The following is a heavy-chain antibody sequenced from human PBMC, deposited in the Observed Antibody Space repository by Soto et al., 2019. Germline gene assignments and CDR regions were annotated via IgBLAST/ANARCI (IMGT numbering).Heavy chain of an antibody. Sequence: GGSLRLSCAASGFTFSSYGMHWVRQAPGKGLEWVAVISYDGSNEYYADSVKGRFTISRDNSKNTLYLQMNSLRAEDTAVYYCAKDPLSHYYDSSGYGFAELYFDYWGQGTLVTVSS. J-gene: IGHJ4*02. D-gene: IGHD3-22*01. CDR1: GFTFSSYG. CDR3: AKDPLSHYYDSSGYGFAELYFDY. CDR2: ISYDGSNE. V-gene: IGHV3-30*18.